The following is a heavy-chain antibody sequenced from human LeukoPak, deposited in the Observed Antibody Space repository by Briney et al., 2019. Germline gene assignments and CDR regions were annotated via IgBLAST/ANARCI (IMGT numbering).Heavy chain of an antibody. CDR2: ISYLSSHV. CDR1: GFTFSDNF. V-gene: IGHV3-21*01. J-gene: IGHJ4*02. Sequence: PGGSLRLSCAASGFTFSDNFLSWVRQAPGKGLEWVSSISYLSSHVYYVDSVKGRFSISRDNAKNSLYLQMNSLGAEDTAIYYCGRAFPPLRTSSAGDLWGQGILVTVSS. CDR3: GRAFPPLRTSSAGDL. D-gene: IGHD3-16*01.